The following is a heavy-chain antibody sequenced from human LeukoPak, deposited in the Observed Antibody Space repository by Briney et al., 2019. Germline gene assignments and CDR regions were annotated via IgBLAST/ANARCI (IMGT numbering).Heavy chain of an antibody. J-gene: IGHJ6*03. CDR1: GFTFSTYA. CDR2: ISFDGSTK. D-gene: IGHD2-2*01. Sequence: GGSLSLTCAASGFTFSTYAMHWVRQAPGKGLEWVAVISFDGSTKYYADSVKGRFTMSRDNSKNTLYLQMNSLRVEDTAVYYCARGSSTNCYGGNCFSYCMAVWGKGTTVTVSS. V-gene: IGHV3-30*04. CDR3: ARGSSTNCYGGNCFSYCMAV.